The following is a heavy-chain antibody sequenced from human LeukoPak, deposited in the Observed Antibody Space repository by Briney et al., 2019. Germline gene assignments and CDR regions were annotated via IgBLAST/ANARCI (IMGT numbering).Heavy chain of an antibody. J-gene: IGHJ4*02. CDR2: IYSGGST. CDR3: ATYRQVLLPFES. V-gene: IGHV3-53*01. Sequence: GGSLRLSCAASGFTVSNNYMSWVRQAPGEGLEWVSVIYSGGSTYYADSVKGRFTISRDNSKNTLYLQMNSLRAEDTTIYYCATYRQVLLPFESWGQGTLVTVSS. D-gene: IGHD2-8*02. CDR1: GFTVSNNY.